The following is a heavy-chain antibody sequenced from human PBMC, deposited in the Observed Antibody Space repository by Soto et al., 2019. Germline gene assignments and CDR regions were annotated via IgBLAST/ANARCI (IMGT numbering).Heavy chain of an antibody. Sequence: PSETLSLTCTVSGGSISSYYWSWIRQPPGKGLEWIGYIYYSGSTNYNPSLKSRVTISVDTSKNQFSLKLSSVTAADTAVYYCARTGMGDFDYWGQGTLVTVSS. D-gene: IGHD3-10*01. CDR1: GGSISSYY. V-gene: IGHV4-59*01. CDR3: ARTGMGDFDY. CDR2: IYYSGST. J-gene: IGHJ4*02.